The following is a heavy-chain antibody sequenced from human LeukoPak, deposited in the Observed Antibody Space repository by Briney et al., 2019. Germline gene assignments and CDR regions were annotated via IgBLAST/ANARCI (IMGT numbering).Heavy chain of an antibody. J-gene: IGHJ4*02. CDR2: ISWNSGSI. CDR3: AKDIGPLYYYGSGSSFDY. D-gene: IGHD3-10*01. CDR1: GFTFDDYA. V-gene: IGHV3-9*01. Sequence: GGSLRLSCAASGFTFDDYAMHWVRQAPGKGLEWVSGISWNSGSIDYADSVKGRFTISRDNAKNSLYLQMNSLRAEDTALYYCAKDIGPLYYYGSGSSFDYWGQGSLVTVSS.